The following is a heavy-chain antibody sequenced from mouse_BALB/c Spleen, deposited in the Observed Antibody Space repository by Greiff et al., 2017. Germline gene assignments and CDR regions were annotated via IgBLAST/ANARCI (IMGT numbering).Heavy chain of an antibody. CDR3: ARHGYYGNPFAY. Sequence: DVKLVESGGGLVQPGGSLKLSCAASGFTFSSYTMSWVRQTPEKRLEWVAYISNGGGSTYYPDTVKGRFTISRDNAKNTLYLQMSSLKSEDTAMYYCARHGYYGNPFAYWGQGTLVTVSA. CDR2: ISNGGGST. V-gene: IGHV5-12-2*01. CDR1: GFTFSSYT. J-gene: IGHJ3*01. D-gene: IGHD2-1*01.